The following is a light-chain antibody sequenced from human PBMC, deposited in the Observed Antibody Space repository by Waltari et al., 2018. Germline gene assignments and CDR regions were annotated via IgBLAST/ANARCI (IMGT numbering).Light chain of an antibody. J-gene: IGKJ1*01. Sequence: EIVLTQSPSTLSLSPGERATPSCRASQSVSRTLAWYQQKPGQAPKLLIYGASIRATGIPDRFTGSGSGTDFSLTISSLEPEDFAIYFCQHYVRLPATFGQGTKVEIK. CDR1: QSVSRT. CDR3: QHYVRLPAT. CDR2: GAS. V-gene: IGKV3-20*01.